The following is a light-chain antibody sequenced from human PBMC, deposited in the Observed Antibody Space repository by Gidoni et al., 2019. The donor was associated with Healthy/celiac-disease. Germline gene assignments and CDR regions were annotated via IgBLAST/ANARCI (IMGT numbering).Light chain of an antibody. CDR2: AAS. Sequence: DIQMTQSPSSLSASAGDRVTITCRASQSISSYLNWNQQKPGKAPKLLIYAASSLQSGVPSRFSGSGSGTDFTLTISSLQPEDFATYYCQQSYSTPRTFGQGTKVEIK. J-gene: IGKJ1*01. V-gene: IGKV1-39*01. CDR3: QQSYSTPRT. CDR1: QSISSY.